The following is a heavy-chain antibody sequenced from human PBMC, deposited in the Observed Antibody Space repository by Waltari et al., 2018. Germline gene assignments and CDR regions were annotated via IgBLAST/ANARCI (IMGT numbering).Heavy chain of an antibody. Sequence: EVQLVESGGGLVQPGGSLRAHCSVSGFPFSIYDINWARQAPGKGLEWVSYISNSGSTIYYADSVKGRFTISRDNAKNSLYLQVNSLRAEDTAVYYCARSPGIRYFDYWGQGTLVTVSS. V-gene: IGHV3-48*03. J-gene: IGHJ4*02. CDR1: GFPFSIYD. D-gene: IGHD3-10*01. CDR2: ISNSGSTI. CDR3: ARSPGIRYFDY.